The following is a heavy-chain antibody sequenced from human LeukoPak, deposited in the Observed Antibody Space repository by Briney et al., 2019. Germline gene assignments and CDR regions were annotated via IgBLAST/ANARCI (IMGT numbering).Heavy chain of an antibody. CDR3: AKDQSDIAAAGGVYY. D-gene: IGHD6-13*01. CDR1: GFTFSSYA. CDR2: ISYDGSNK. Sequence: GGSLRLSCAASGFTFSSYAMHWVRQAPGKGLEWVAVISYDGSNKYYADSVKGRFTISRDNSKNTLYLQMNSLRAEDTAVYYCAKDQSDIAAAGGVYYWGQGTLVTVSS. J-gene: IGHJ4*02. V-gene: IGHV3-30-3*01.